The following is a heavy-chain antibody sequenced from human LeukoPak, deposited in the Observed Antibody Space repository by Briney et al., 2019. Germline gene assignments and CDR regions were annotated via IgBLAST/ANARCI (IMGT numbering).Heavy chain of an antibody. V-gene: IGHV4-39*07. CDR3: ARGPYYFQH. Sequence: SETLSLTCTVSGDSISRSGFYWGWIRQPPGKGLEWIGNIYHDGSTYYNPSLKSRVTISIDTSKNQLSLRVGSVTAADTAVYYCARGPYYFQHWGQGTLVTVSS. CDR1: GDSISRSGFY. J-gene: IGHJ1*01. CDR2: IYHDGST.